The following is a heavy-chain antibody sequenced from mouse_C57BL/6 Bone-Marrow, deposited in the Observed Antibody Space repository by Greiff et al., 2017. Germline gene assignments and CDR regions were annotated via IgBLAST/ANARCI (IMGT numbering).Heavy chain of an antibody. Sequence: QVQLQQPGAELVRPGSSVQLSCKASGYTFTSYWMHWVKQRPIQGLEWIGNIDPSDSETHYNQKFKDKATLTVDKSSSTAYMQLSSLTSEDSAVYYCARGGWFPAMDYWGQGTSVTVSS. D-gene: IGHD2-3*01. J-gene: IGHJ4*01. CDR3: ARGGWFPAMDY. CDR2: IDPSDSET. V-gene: IGHV1-52*01. CDR1: GYTFTSYW.